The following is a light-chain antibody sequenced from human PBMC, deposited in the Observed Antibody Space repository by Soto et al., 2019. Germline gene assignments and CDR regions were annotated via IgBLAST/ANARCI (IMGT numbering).Light chain of an antibody. Sequence: QSALTQPPSVSEAPRQRVTISCSGGSSNIGNNAVNWYQQLPGKAPKLLIYYDDLLPSVVSDRFSGPKSGTSASLAISGLQSEDEADYYCAAWDETLNGPVFGGGTKLTVL. CDR2: YDD. CDR1: SSNIGNNA. CDR3: AAWDETLNGPV. J-gene: IGLJ3*02. V-gene: IGLV1-36*01.